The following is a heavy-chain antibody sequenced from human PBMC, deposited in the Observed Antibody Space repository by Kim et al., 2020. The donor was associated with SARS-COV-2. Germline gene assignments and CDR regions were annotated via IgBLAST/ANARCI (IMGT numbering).Heavy chain of an antibody. CDR3: AKVASWDYGDYHDAFDI. Sequence: GSLRLSCAASGFTFSSYAMSWVRQAPGKGLEWVSAISGSGGSTYYADSVKGRFTISRDNSKNTLYLQMNSLRAEDTAVYYCAKVASWDYGDYHDAFDIWGQGTMVTVSS. V-gene: IGHV3-23*01. CDR1: GFTFSSYA. CDR2: ISGSGGST. J-gene: IGHJ3*02. D-gene: IGHD4-17*01.